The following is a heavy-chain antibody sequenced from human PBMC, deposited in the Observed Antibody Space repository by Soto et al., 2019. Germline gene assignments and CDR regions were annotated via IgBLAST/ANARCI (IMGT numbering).Heavy chain of an antibody. CDR2: IRSKAYGGTT. CDR3: TRVHYYDSSGLYYFDY. V-gene: IGHV3-49*03. J-gene: IGHJ4*02. D-gene: IGHD3-22*01. CDR1: GFTFGDYA. Sequence: GGSLRLSCTASGFTFGDYAMSWFRQAPGKGLEWVGFIRSKAYGGTTEYAASVKGRFTISRDDSKSIAYLQMNRLKTEDTAVYYCTRVHYYDSSGLYYFDYWGQGTLVTVSS.